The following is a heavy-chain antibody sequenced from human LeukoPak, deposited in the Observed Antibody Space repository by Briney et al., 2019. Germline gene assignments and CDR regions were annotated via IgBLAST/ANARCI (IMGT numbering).Heavy chain of an antibody. V-gene: IGHV3-21*01. Sequence: PGGSLRLSCAASGFTFSSYSMNWVRQAPGKGLEWVSSISSSSSYIYYADSVKGRFTISRDNSKNTLYLQMNSLRAEDTAEYYCAKDRPGYYYDSSGYCFDYWGQGTLVTVSS. CDR2: ISSSSSYI. CDR1: GFTFSSYS. D-gene: IGHD3-22*01. J-gene: IGHJ4*02. CDR3: AKDRPGYYYDSSGYCFDY.